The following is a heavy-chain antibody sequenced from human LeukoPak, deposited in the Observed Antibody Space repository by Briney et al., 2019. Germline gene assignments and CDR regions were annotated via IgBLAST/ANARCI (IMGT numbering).Heavy chain of an antibody. D-gene: IGHD2-8*01. Sequence: SETLSLTCAVSGYSISSGYYWGWIRQPPGKGLEWIGSIYHSGSTYYNPSLKSRVTISVDTSKNQFSLKLSSVTAADTAVYYCARLPVYAATFDCWGQGTLVTVSS. J-gene: IGHJ4*02. CDR1: GYSISSGYY. CDR3: ARLPVYAATFDC. CDR2: IYHSGST. V-gene: IGHV4-38-2*01.